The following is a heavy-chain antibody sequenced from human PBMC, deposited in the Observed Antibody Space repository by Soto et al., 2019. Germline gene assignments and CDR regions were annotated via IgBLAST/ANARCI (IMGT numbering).Heavy chain of an antibody. J-gene: IGHJ6*02. D-gene: IGHD3-3*01. CDR3: AKDINPHTKYDDFGSYYYYSGMDV. CDR2: ISWDGGST. CDR1: GFTFDDYT. Sequence: GGSLRLSCAASGFTFDDYTMHWVRQAPGKGLEWVSLISWDGGSTYYADSVKGRFTISRDNSKNSLYLQMNSLRTEDTALYYCAKDINPHTKYDDFGSYYYYSGMDVWGQGTTVTVSS. V-gene: IGHV3-43*01.